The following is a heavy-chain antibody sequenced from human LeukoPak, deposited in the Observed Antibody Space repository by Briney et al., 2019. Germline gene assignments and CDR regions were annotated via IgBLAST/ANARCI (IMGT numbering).Heavy chain of an antibody. V-gene: IGHV3-7*01. D-gene: IGHD2-21*01. CDR1: GFTYTNYW. CDR2: IKFDGSEK. CDR3: AGATASNWFDP. Sequence: GGSLRLSCEASGFTYTNYWMSWVRQAPGKGLEWVANIKFDGSEKYYVDSVKGRFTISRDNAKNSLYLQLNSLRAEDTAVYFCAGATASNWFDPWGQGTLVTVSS. J-gene: IGHJ5*02.